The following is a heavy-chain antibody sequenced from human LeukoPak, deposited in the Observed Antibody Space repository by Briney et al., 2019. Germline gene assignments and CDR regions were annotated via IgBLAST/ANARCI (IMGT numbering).Heavy chain of an antibody. J-gene: IGHJ4*02. CDR2: MNPNSGNT. Sequence: ASVKVSCKASGYTFTSYDINWVRPATGQGLEWMGWMNPNSGNTGYAQKFQGRVTMTRNTSISTAYMELSSLRSEDTAVYYCAAYSSSWYTIDYWGQGTLVTVSS. CDR1: GYTFTSYD. V-gene: IGHV1-8*01. CDR3: AAYSSSWYTIDY. D-gene: IGHD6-13*01.